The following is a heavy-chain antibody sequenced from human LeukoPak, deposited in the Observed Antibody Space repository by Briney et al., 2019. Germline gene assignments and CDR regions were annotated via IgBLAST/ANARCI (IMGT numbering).Heavy chain of an antibody. CDR1: GDSVSSNSAA. CDR3: ARERGRPAKTTTQLELRWVYRYFDY. Sequence: SQTLSLTCAISGDSVSSNSAAWNWIRQSPSRGLEWLGRTYYRSKWYNDYAVSVKSRITINPDTSKNQFSLQLNSVTPEDTAVYYCARERGRPAKTTTQLELRWVYRYFDYWGQGTLVTVSS. D-gene: IGHD1-7*01. CDR2: TYYRSKWYN. J-gene: IGHJ4*02. V-gene: IGHV6-1*01.